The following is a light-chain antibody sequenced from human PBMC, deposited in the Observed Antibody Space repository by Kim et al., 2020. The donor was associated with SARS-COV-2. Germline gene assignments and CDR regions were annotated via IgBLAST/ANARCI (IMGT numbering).Light chain of an antibody. V-gene: IGKV4-1*01. J-gene: IGKJ2*01. CDR2: WAS. Sequence: SATINCKSSQNILYSSNNKNFLAWYQQKPGPPPKLLIYWASTRESGVPDRFSGSESGTDFTLTISSLQAEDVAVYYCQQYYSTPNTFGQGTKLEI. CDR1: QNILYSSNNKNF. CDR3: QQYYSTPNT.